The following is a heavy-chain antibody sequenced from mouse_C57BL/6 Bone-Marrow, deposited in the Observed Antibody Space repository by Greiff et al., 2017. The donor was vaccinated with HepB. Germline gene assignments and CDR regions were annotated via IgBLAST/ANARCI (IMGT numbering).Heavy chain of an antibody. CDR1: GYAFSSSW. V-gene: IGHV1-82*01. Sequence: QVQLQQSGPELVKPRASVKISCKASGYAFSSSWMNWVKQRPGKGLEWIGRIYPGDGDTNYNGKFKGKATLTADKSSSTAYMQLSSLTSEDSAVYFCARSDGYYRYFDVWGTGTTVTVSS. J-gene: IGHJ1*03. CDR3: ARSDGYYRYFDV. CDR2: IYPGDGDT. D-gene: IGHD2-3*01.